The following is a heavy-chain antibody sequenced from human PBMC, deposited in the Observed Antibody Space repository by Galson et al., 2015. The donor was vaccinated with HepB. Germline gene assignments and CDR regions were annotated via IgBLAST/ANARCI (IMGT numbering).Heavy chain of an antibody. CDR3: ARGGVYCSGGSCYSHYFDY. Sequence: SLRLSCAASGFTFSSYSMNWVRQAPGKGLGWVSYISSSSSTIYYADSVKGRFTISRDNAKNSLYLQMNSLRAEDTAVYYCARGGVYCSGGSCYSHYFDYWGQGTLDTVSS. CDR1: GFTFSSYS. J-gene: IGHJ4*02. D-gene: IGHD2-15*01. CDR2: ISSSSSTI. V-gene: IGHV3-48*01.